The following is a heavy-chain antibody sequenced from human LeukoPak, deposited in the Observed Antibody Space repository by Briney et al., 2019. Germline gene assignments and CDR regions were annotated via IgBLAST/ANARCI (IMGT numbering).Heavy chain of an antibody. CDR3: ARAPGRNFFDY. CDR2: ISYDGSNK. J-gene: IGHJ4*02. V-gene: IGHV3-30-3*01. CDR1: GFTFSSYA. D-gene: IGHD2-15*01. Sequence: GRSLRLSCAASGFTFSSYAMHWVRQAPGKGLDWMAVISYDGSNKYYADSVKGRFTISRDNSKNTLYLQMSSLRAEDTAVYYCARAPGRNFFDYWGQGTLVTVSS.